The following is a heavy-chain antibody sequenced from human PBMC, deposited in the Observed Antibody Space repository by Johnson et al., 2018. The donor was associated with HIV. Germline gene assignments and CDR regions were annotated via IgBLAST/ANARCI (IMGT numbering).Heavy chain of an antibody. J-gene: IGHJ3*02. CDR1: GFSFSSYA. Sequence: QMQLVESGGGVVQPGRSLRLSCAASGFSFSSYAMHWVRQAPGKGLEWVALISSAGGIKYDADSVKGRFPLSSDNSKNTLSLQMNSLRPEDTAMYYCARTRRRVGAKPWGAFDIWGQGTAVTVSS. CDR3: ARTRRRVGAKPWGAFDI. CDR2: ISSAGGIK. D-gene: IGHD1-26*01. V-gene: IGHV3-30-3*01.